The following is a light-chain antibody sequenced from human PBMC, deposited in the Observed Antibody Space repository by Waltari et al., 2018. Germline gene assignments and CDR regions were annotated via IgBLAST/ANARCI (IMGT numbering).Light chain of an antibody. V-gene: IGLV2-14*03. CDR3: SSQSSNDVVL. Sequence: QSALTQPASVSGSPGQSVTIFCAGTSTDVGGYNSVSWYQEHPVQAPRVIIYDVSDRPSGVSDRFSGSKSGNTASLTISGLQAEDEADYYCSSQSSNDVVLFGGGTKLTVL. J-gene: IGLJ2*01. CDR1: STDVGGYNS. CDR2: DVS.